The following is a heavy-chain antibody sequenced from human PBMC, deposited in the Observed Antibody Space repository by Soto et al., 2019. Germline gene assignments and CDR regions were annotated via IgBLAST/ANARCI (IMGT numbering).Heavy chain of an antibody. J-gene: IGHJ5*02. CDR1: GGSISSGGYS. Sequence: SETLSLTCAVSGGSISSGGYSWSWIRQPPGKGLEWIGYIYHSGSTYYNPSLKSRVTISVDRSKNQFSLKLSSVTAADTAVYYCARGVRGAPMYNWFDPWGQGTLVTVPS. CDR3: ARGVRGAPMYNWFDP. V-gene: IGHV4-30-2*01. CDR2: IYHSGST. D-gene: IGHD3-10*01.